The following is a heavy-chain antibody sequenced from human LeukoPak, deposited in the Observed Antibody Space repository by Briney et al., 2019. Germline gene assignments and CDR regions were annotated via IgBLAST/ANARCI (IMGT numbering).Heavy chain of an antibody. CDR3: AREPYSSSLNWFDP. V-gene: IGHV3-11*04. CDR2: ISSSGNTT. CDR1: GFTVSSNS. D-gene: IGHD6-13*01. J-gene: IGHJ5*02. Sequence: GGSLRLSCTVSGFTVSSNSMSWIRQAPGKGLECISYISSSGNTTYYADSVKGRFTISRDNAKNSLYLQMNSLRAEDTAVYYCAREPYSSSLNWFDPWGQGTLVTVSS.